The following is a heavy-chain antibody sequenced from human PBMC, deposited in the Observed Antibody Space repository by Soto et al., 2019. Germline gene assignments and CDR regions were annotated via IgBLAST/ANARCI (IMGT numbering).Heavy chain of an antibody. D-gene: IGHD3-10*01. V-gene: IGHV4-59*01. CDR2: IYYSGST. J-gene: IGHJ4*02. CDR3: VRDPRGYYGYPSYFGY. Sequence: SETLSLTCTVSGGSISSYSWSWIRQPPGKGLEWIGYIYYSGSTNYNPSLKSRVTISVDTSKNHFSLKLSSVTAADTAVYYCVRDPRGYYGYPSYFGYWGQGTLVTVSS. CDR1: GGSISSYS.